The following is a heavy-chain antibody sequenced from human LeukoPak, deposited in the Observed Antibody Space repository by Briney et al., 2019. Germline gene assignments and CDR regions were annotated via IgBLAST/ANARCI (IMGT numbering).Heavy chain of an antibody. CDR3: ARIHGGI. V-gene: IGHV4-34*01. D-gene: IGHD3-3*02. CDR1: GGSFSGYY. J-gene: IGHJ4*02. Sequence: SETLSLTCAVYGGSFSGYYWSWIRQPPGKGLEWIGEINHSGSTNYNPSLKSRVAISVDTSKNQFSLKLSSVTAADTAVYYCARIHGGIWGQGTLVTVSS. CDR2: INHSGST.